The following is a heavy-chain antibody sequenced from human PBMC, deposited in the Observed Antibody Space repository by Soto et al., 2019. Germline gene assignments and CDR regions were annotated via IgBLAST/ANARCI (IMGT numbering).Heavy chain of an antibody. CDR3: ARGVTDIAVADVLFDY. J-gene: IGHJ4*02. D-gene: IGHD6-19*01. Sequence: SETLSLTCTVSGGSISSYYWSWIRQPPGKGLEWIGYIYYSGSTNYNPSLKSRVTISVDTSKNQFSLKLSSVTAADTAVYYCARGVTDIAVADVLFDYWGQGTLVTVSS. CDR1: GGSISSYY. V-gene: IGHV4-59*01. CDR2: IYYSGST.